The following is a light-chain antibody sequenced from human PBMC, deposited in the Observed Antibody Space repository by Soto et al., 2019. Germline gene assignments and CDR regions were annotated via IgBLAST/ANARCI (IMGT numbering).Light chain of an antibody. CDR2: GAS. J-gene: IGKJ1*01. CDR1: QSVSSN. CDR3: QHYNNWPPWT. V-gene: IGKV3-15*01. Sequence: EIVMTQSPATLSVSPGERATLSCRASQSVSSNLAWYQQKPGQAPRLLIYGASTRDSGIPGRFSGSGSGTEFTVTISSLQSEDFAIYYCQHYNNWPPWTFGQGTKVEIK.